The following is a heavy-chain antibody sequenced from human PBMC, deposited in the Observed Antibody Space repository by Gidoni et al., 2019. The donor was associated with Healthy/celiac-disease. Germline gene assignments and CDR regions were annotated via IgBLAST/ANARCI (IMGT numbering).Heavy chain of an antibody. D-gene: IGHD1-26*01. CDR3: ARGGGIVGATRNWFDP. Sequence: EVQLVESGGGLVQPGGSLRLSRAASGFPRSSYWMHWVRQAPGKGLVWVSRINSDGSSTSYADSVKGRFTISRDNAKNTLYLQMNSLRAEDTAVYYCARGGGIVGATRNWFDPWGQGTLVTVSS. CDR1: GFPRSSYW. J-gene: IGHJ5*02. V-gene: IGHV3-74*01. CDR2: INSDGSST.